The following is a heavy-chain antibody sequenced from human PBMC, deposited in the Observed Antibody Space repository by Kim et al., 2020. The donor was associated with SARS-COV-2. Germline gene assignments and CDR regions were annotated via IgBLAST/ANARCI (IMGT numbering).Heavy chain of an antibody. J-gene: IGHJ4*02. CDR1: GGSISSSSYY. CDR2: IYYSGST. D-gene: IGHD3-10*01. CDR3: ARLLWFGESFDY. Sequence: SETLSLTCTVSGGSISSSSYYWGWIRQPPGKGLEWIGSIYYSGSTYYNPSLKSRVTISVDTSKNQFSLKLSSVTAADTAVYYCARLLWFGESFDYWGQGTLVTVSS. V-gene: IGHV4-39*01.